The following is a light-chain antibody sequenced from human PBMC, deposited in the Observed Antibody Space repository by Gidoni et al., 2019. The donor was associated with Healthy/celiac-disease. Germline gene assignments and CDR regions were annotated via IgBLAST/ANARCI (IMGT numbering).Light chain of an antibody. Sequence: DIQLTQSPSTLSAGVGDRGTITCRASQSISSWLAWYQQKPGKARKLLIYDPCILQSGVPSMFGGGGSGTEFTLTISSLQSDDFASYFCQQYNSYPPMYTFGQGTKLEIK. J-gene: IGKJ2*01. CDR1: QSISSW. CDR2: DPC. V-gene: IGKV1-5*01. CDR3: QQYNSYPPMYT.